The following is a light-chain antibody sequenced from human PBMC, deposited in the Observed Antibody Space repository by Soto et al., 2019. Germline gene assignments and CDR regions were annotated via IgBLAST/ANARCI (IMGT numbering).Light chain of an antibody. Sequence: EIVLTQSPGTLSLSPGERATLSCRASQSVSTTYLAWYQQKPGQAPRLLIYGASSRATGIPDRFSGSGSGTDFTLTISRLEPEDFAVYYCQQYGSSITFGQGTRLGLN. V-gene: IGKV3-20*01. CDR2: GAS. CDR3: QQYGSSIT. CDR1: QSVSTTY. J-gene: IGKJ5*01.